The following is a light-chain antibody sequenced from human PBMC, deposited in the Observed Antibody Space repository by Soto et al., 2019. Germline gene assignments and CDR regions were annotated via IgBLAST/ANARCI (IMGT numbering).Light chain of an antibody. Sequence: EIVLTQSPGTLSLSPGERATLSCRASQSVNNNYLAWYQQKPGQAPRLLIYGASRRATGIPDRFSGSGSGTAFTLTISRLEPEDFAVYSCQQYGSSPLTFGGGTKVEI. CDR3: QQYGSSPLT. J-gene: IGKJ4*01. V-gene: IGKV3-20*01. CDR1: QSVNNNY. CDR2: GAS.